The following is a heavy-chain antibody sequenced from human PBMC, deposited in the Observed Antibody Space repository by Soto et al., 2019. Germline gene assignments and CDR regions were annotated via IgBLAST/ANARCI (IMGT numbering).Heavy chain of an antibody. CDR3: ARVLEKYDSSGYWENWFDP. D-gene: IGHD3-22*01. CDR1: GGSISSSNW. J-gene: IGHJ5*02. Sequence: SETLSLTCAVSGGSISSSNWWSWVRQPPGKGLEWIGEIYHSGSTNYNPSLKSRVTISVDKSKNQFSLKLSSVTAADTAVYYCARVLEKYDSSGYWENWFDPWGQGTLVTVSS. V-gene: IGHV4-4*02. CDR2: IYHSGST.